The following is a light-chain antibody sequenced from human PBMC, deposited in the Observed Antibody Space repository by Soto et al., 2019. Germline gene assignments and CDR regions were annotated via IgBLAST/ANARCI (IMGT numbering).Light chain of an antibody. CDR2: EVS. CDR1: SSDIGGYKD. CDR3: CSYRSRTSTYYV. Sequence: QSVLTQPASVSGSPGQSITISCTGTSSDIGGYKDVSWYQQHPGKAPQVLIFEVSYRPYGISNRFSGSKSGNVASLTISGLQAEDEADYYCCSYRSRTSTYYVFGTGTKLTVL. J-gene: IGLJ1*01. V-gene: IGLV2-14*03.